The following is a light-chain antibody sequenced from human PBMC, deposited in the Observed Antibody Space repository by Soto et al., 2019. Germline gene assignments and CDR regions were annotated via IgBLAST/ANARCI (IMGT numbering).Light chain of an antibody. CDR1: SSDVGGYNY. V-gene: IGLV2-14*03. Sequence: QSALTQPASVSRSPGQSITISCTGTSSDVGGYNYVSWYQQHPGKAPKLMIYEVRNRPSGVSNRFSGSKSGNTASLTVSGLQAEDEADYYCSSYAGSSNVFGTGTRSPS. J-gene: IGLJ1*01. CDR2: EVR. CDR3: SSYAGSSNV.